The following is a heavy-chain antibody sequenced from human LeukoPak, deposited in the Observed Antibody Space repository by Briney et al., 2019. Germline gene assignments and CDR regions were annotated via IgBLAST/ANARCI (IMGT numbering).Heavy chain of an antibody. CDR3: ARGQLNVDIVATIGYYFDY. CDR2: IWYDGSNK. Sequence: QTGGSLRLSCAASGFTFSSYGMHWVRQAPGKGLEWVAVIWYDGSNKYYADSVKGRFTISRDNSKNTLYLQMNSLRVEDTAVYYCARGQLNVDIVATIGYYFDYWGQGTLVTVSS. V-gene: IGHV3-33*01. CDR1: GFTFSSYG. D-gene: IGHD5-12*01. J-gene: IGHJ4*02.